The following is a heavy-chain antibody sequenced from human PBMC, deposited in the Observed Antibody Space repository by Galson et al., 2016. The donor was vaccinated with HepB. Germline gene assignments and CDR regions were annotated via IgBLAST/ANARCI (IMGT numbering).Heavy chain of an antibody. D-gene: IGHD3-3*01. V-gene: IGHV3-23*01. CDR1: EFNFSSFA. Sequence: SLRLSCAPSEFNFSSFAMSWVRQAPGKGLEWVSAISAAGGSTYYTDSVQSRCTISRDNSKNTLSLEMNSLSAEDTATYYCALGRTLTIFGVVTAALWGQGTLVTVSS. J-gene: IGHJ4*02. CDR3: ALGRTLTIFGVVTAAL. CDR2: ISAAGGST.